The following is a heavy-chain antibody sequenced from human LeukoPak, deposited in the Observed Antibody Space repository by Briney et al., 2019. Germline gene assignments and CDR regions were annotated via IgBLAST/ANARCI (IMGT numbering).Heavy chain of an antibody. CDR3: ARVDDILTGYYMGGVDY. Sequence: ASETLSLTCTVSGASITSYYWSWIRQPPGKGLEWIGFFSYSGSANYNPSLKSRVTISVDTSKNQFSLSLTSVTAADTAVYYCARVDDILTGYYMGGVDYWGQGTLVTVSS. CDR1: GASITSYY. J-gene: IGHJ4*02. V-gene: IGHV4-59*08. D-gene: IGHD3-9*01. CDR2: FSYSGSA.